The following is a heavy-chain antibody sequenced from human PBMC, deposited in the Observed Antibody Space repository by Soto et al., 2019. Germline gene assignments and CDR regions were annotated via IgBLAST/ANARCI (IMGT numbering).Heavy chain of an antibody. Sequence: SETLSLTCTVSGGSISSGCSYWSWLRQHPGKGLEWIGYIYYSGSTYYTPSLKSRVTISVDTSKNQFSLKLSSVTAADTAVYYCARQITIFGVVSTGTAIYDYWGQGTLVTVSS. CDR3: ARQITIFGVVSTGTAIYDY. CDR2: IYYSGST. J-gene: IGHJ4*02. CDR1: GGSISSGCSY. D-gene: IGHD3-3*01. V-gene: IGHV4-39*01.